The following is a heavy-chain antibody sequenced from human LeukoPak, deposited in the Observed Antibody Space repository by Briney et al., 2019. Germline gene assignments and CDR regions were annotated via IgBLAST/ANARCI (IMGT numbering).Heavy chain of an antibody. CDR1: GGTFSSYT. CDR2: IIPILGIA. V-gene: IGHV1-69*04. D-gene: IGHD5-12*01. Sequence: SVKVSCKASGGTFSSYTISWVRQAPGQGLEWMGRIIPILGIANYAQKFQGRVTITADKSTSTAYMELSSLRSEDTAVYYCVRDLRGYSGYDPYNWFDPWGQGTLVTVPS. J-gene: IGHJ5*02. CDR3: VRDLRGYSGYDPYNWFDP.